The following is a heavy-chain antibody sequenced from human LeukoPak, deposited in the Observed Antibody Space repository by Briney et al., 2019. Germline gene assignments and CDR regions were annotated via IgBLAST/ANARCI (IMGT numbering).Heavy chain of an antibody. CDR3: ARDGSWGSTSYSDY. CDR1: GYTFTGYY. V-gene: IGHV1-2*02. D-gene: IGHD2-2*01. CDR2: INPNSGGT. Sequence: ASVKVPCKASGYTFTGYYIHWVRQAPGQGLEWMGWINPNSGGTKYEQKFQGRVTMTRDTSITTAYMELTRLTSDDTAVYYCARDGSWGSTSYSDYWGQGTLVTVSS. J-gene: IGHJ4*02.